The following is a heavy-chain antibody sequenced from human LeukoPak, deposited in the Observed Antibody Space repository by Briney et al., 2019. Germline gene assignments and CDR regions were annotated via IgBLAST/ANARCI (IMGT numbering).Heavy chain of an antibody. CDR1: GFTLRSYN. CDR2: ISTSSYYI. D-gene: IGHD1-26*01. J-gene: IGHJ4*02. V-gene: IGHV3-21*01. CDR3: ARDASGSSTGLIDS. Sequence: GGSLRLSCAASGFTLRSYNMHWVRQAPGKGLEWVSYISTSSYYIYCADSVKGRFTISRDDAKNSLFLQMNSLRAEDTAIYYCARDASGSSTGLIDSWGQGTLVTVSS.